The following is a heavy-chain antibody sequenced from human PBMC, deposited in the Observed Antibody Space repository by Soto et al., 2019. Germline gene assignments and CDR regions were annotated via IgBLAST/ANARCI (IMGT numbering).Heavy chain of an antibody. Sequence: GGSLRLSCAASGFTFSSYSMNWVRQAPGKGLEWVSYISSSSSTIYYADSVKGRFTISRDNARNSLYLQMNSLRAEDTAVYYCANNKVGGGPAYSGSDYWGQGTLVTVSS. D-gene: IGHD5-12*01. CDR1: GFTFSSYS. V-gene: IGHV3-48*01. CDR2: ISSSSSTI. CDR3: ANNKVGGGPAYSGSDY. J-gene: IGHJ4*02.